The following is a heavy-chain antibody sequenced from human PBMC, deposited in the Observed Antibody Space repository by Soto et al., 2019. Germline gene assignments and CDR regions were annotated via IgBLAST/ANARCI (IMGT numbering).Heavy chain of an antibody. CDR1: GFTFSSYW. J-gene: IGHJ4*02. V-gene: IGHV3-74*01. CDR2: INSDGSST. D-gene: IGHD6-13*01. CDR3: SSGGQQLVLD. Sequence: EVQLVESGGGLVQPRGSLRLSCAASGFTFSSYWMHWVRQAPGKGLVWVSRINSDGSSTSYADSVKGRFTISRDNAKNTLYLQMNSLRAEDTAVYYCSSGGQQLVLDWGQGTLVTVSS.